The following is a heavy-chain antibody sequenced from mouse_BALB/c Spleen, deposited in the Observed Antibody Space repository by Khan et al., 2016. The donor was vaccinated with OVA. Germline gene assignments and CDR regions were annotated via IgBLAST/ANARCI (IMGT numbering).Heavy chain of an antibody. J-gene: IGHJ3*01. CDR3: TRLAYYYDSEGFAY. CDR2: VSTGGTYT. Sequence: EVELVESGGDLVKPGGSLKLSCAASGFTFSTYGMSWVRQTPDRRLEWVATVSTGGTYTYYLDSVKGRFTISREHAKNTLYLQMSSLKSEDTAMFYCTRLAYYYDSEGFAYWGQGTLVTVSA. D-gene: IGHD1-1*01. V-gene: IGHV5-6*01. CDR1: GFTFSTYG.